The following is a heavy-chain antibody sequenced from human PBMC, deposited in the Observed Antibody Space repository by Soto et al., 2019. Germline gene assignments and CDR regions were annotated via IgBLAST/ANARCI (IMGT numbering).Heavy chain of an antibody. V-gene: IGHV3-30*18. J-gene: IGHJ5*02. D-gene: IGHD3-9*01. CDR1: GFIFSSYG. CDR3: VKEYSAATMPGLLGNWFDP. Sequence: QVQLVESGGGVVQPGRSLRLSCAASGFIFSSYGIHWVRQAPGKGPEWVAAISFDGINKFYLDSVEGRFTISRDNPKNTLFLEMNSLRPEDTAIYYCVKEYSAATMPGLLGNWFDPWGQGTLVSVSS. CDR2: ISFDGINK.